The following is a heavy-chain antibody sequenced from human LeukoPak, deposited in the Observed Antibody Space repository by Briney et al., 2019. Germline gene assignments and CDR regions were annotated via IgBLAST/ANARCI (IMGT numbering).Heavy chain of an antibody. D-gene: IGHD3-10*01. CDR1: GFTFSSYA. V-gene: IGHV3-7*01. CDR3: ARDGFD. J-gene: IGHJ4*02. CDR2: IKKDGSEK. Sequence: GGSLRLSCAASGFTFSSYAMHWVRQAPGKGLEWVANIKKDGSEKYYVDSVKGRFTISRDNANNSLYLQMNSLRAEDTAVYYCARDGFDWGQGTLVTVSS.